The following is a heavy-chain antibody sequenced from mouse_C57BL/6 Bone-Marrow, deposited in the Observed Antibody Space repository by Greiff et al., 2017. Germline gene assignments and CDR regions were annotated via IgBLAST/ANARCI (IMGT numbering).Heavy chain of an antibody. CDR3: ASGSNYDYYDLDY. CDR2: IYPGSGST. D-gene: IGHD2-5*01. V-gene: IGHV1-55*01. CDR1: GYTFTSYW. Sequence: QVQLQQSGAELVKPGASVKMSCKASGYTFTSYWITWVKQRPGQGLEWIGDIYPGSGSTNYNEKFKSKATLTVDTSSSTAYMQLNSLTSEDSAVYCCASGSNYDYYDLDYWGQGTSVTVSS. J-gene: IGHJ4*01.